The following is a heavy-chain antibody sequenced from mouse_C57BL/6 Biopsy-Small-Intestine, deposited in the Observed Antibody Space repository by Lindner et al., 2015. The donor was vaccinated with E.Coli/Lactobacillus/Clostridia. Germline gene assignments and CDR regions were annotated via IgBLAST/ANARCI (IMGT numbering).Heavy chain of an antibody. V-gene: IGHV14-4*02. Sequence: SVKVSCKASGFIFDNYGFLWVRQAPGQGLEYMGWISAYNGDSKSTQKSQGRLTMTADISSATAYMELGSLTSDDTAVYYCVRGQLQMWRRFGDYWGQGTLVTVSS. D-gene: IGHD2-12*01. CDR3: VRGQLQMWRRFGDY. CDR1: GFIFDNYG. CDR2: ISAYNGDS. J-gene: IGHJ4*01.